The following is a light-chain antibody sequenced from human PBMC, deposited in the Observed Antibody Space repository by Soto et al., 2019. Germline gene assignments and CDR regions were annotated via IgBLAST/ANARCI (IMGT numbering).Light chain of an antibody. CDR2: GHN. Sequence: QSVLTQPPSASGTPGQRFTISCSGSSSSIGSYTVNWYQQLPGTAPKLLIYGHNQRPSGVPDRFSGSKSGTSASLAISGLQSEDEADYYCAAWDDSLNGRVFGGGTKLTVL. CDR1: SSSIGSYT. CDR3: AAWDDSLNGRV. J-gene: IGLJ2*01. V-gene: IGLV1-44*01.